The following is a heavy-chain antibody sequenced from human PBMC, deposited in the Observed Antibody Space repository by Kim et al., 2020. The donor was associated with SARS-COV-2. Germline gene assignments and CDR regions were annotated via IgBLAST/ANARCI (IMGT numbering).Heavy chain of an antibody. Sequence: SETLSLTCAVYGGSFSGYYWSWIRQPPGKGLEWIGEINHSGSTNYNPSLKSRVTISVDTSKNQFSLKLSSVTAADTAVYYCARVDGSGSSYFDYWGQGTLVTVSS. CDR2: INHSGST. J-gene: IGHJ4*02. D-gene: IGHD3-10*01. CDR1: GGSFSGYY. V-gene: IGHV4-34*01. CDR3: ARVDGSGSSYFDY.